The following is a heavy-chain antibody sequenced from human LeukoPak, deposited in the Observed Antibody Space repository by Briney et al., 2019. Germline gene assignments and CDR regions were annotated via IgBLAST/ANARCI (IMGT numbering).Heavy chain of an antibody. V-gene: IGHV3-7*03. D-gene: IGHD3-9*01. J-gene: IGHJ4*02. Sequence: GGSLRLSCAASGFTFSRYWMSWVRQAPGKGLQWVANIKQDGSEEYYVESVKGRFTISRDSAKNSVYLQMNSLRAEDTAVYYCARDYDILTGYSSPYYFDYWGQGTLVTVSS. CDR3: ARDYDILTGYSSPYYFDY. CDR1: GFTFSRYW. CDR2: IKQDGSEE.